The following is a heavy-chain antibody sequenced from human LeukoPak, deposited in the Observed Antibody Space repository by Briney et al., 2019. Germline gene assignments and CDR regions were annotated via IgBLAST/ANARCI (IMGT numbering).Heavy chain of an antibody. J-gene: IGHJ4*02. CDR1: GFTFSSYS. V-gene: IGHV3-21*01. Sequence: GGSLRLSCAASGFTFSSYSMNWVRQAPGKGLEWVSSISSSSRYIYYADSVKGRFTISRDNAKNSLYLQMNSLRAEDTAVYYCARDFNYVWGSYRLRAIDYWGQGTLVTVSS. CDR3: ARDFNYVWGSYRLRAIDY. CDR2: ISSSSRYI. D-gene: IGHD3-16*02.